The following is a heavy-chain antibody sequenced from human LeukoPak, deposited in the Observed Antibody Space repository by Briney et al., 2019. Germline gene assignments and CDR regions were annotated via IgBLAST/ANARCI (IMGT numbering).Heavy chain of an antibody. D-gene: IGHD1-7*01. J-gene: IGHJ6*02. CDR3: ARGAAGTTPDYYYFGLDV. Sequence: GESLKISCKGSGYRFTDYWIGWVRQMPGRGLEWMGIIYPGDSDTRYSPSFQGQVTISADKSINTAHLQWSSLKASDTAMYYCARGAAGTTPDYYYFGLDVWGQGTTVRVSS. CDR2: IYPGDSDT. V-gene: IGHV5-51*01. CDR1: GYRFTDYW.